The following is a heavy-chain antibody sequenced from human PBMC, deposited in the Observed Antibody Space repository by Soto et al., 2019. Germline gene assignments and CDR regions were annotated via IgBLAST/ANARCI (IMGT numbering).Heavy chain of an antibody. D-gene: IGHD3-9*01. J-gene: IGHJ6*02. Sequence: PSETLSLTCTVSGGSISSGGYYWSWIRQHPGKGLEWIGYIYYSGSTYYNPSLKSRVTISVDTSKNQFSLKLSSVTAADTAVYYCARTDDILAYGMDVWGQGTTVTVSS. V-gene: IGHV4-31*03. CDR1: GGSISSGGYY. CDR2: IYYSGST. CDR3: ARTDDILAYGMDV.